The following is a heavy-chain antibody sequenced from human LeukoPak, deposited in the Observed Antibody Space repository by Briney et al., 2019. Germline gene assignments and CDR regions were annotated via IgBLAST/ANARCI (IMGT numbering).Heavy chain of an antibody. D-gene: IGHD6-19*01. CDR3: AKEAGYSSGWYDY. CDR2: ISGSGGST. CDR1: EFTFSSYA. J-gene: IGHJ4*02. V-gene: IGHV3-23*01. Sequence: GGSLRLSCVVSEFTFSSYAMSWVRQAPGKGLEWVSAISGSGGSTYYADSVKGRFTISRDNSKNTLYLQMNSLRAEDTAVYYCAKEAGYSSGWYDYWGQGTLVTVSS.